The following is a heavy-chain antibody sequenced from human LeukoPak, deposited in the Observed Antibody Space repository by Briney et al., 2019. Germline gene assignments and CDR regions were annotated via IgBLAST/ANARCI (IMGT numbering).Heavy chain of an antibody. J-gene: IGHJ5*01. Sequence: GGSLRLSCAASGFTFSTYNMNWVRQAPGKGLEWVSYISSISSPIYYADSVKGRFTISRDNAKNSLYLQMNSLRAEDTAVYYCATDRLGMPSWFESWGQGTLVTVSS. CDR2: ISSISSPI. CDR1: GFTFSTYN. V-gene: IGHV3-48*04. D-gene: IGHD1-1*01. CDR3: ATDRLGMPSWFES.